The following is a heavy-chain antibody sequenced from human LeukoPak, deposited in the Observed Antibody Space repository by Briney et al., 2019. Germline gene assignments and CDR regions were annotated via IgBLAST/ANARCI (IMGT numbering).Heavy chain of an antibody. CDR3: ARVELGIAYYYYGMDV. CDR2: INPNSGGT. CDR1: RYTFTGYY. V-gene: IGHV1-2*02. J-gene: IGHJ6*02. Sequence: RASVKVSCKASRYTFTGYYMHWVRQAPGQGLEWMGWINPNSGGTNYAQKFQGRVTMTRDTSISTAYMELSRLRSDDTAVYYCARVELGIAYYYYGMDVWGQGTTVTVSS. D-gene: IGHD7-27*01.